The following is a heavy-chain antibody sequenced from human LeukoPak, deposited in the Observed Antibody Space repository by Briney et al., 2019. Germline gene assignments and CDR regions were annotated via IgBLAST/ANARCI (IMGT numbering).Heavy chain of an antibody. D-gene: IGHD3-3*01. V-gene: IGHV4-61*02. Sequence: SETLSLTCTVSGGSISSGSYYWNWIRQPAGKGLEWLGRIYTSGSTNYNPSLKSRITISVDTSKDQFSLQLSTVTAADTAVYYCARAGGYDFWSGDHFDYWGQGTLVTVSS. J-gene: IGHJ4*02. CDR3: ARAGGYDFWSGDHFDY. CDR1: GGSISSGSYY. CDR2: IYTSGST.